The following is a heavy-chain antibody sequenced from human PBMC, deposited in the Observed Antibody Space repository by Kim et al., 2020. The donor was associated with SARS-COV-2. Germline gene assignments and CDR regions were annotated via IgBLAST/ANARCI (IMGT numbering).Heavy chain of an antibody. CDR1: GYTFTSYG. V-gene: IGHV1-18*04. CDR2: ISAYNGNT. CDR3: ARDRGWWLRPFDAFDI. J-gene: IGHJ3*02. Sequence: ASVKVSCKASGYTFTSYGISWVRQAPGQGLEWMGWISAYNGNTNYAQKLQGRVTMTTDTSTSTAYMELRSLRSDDTAVYYCARDRGWWLRPFDAFDIWGQGTMVTVSS. D-gene: IGHD5-12*01.